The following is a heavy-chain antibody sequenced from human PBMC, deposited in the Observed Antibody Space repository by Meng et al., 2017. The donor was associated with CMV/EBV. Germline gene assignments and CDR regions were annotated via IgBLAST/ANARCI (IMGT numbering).Heavy chain of an antibody. CDR3: VRSSGWSLFDY. D-gene: IGHD6-19*01. Sequence: QGQLVQSGGWMKKPGASVKVSCTTSGFTFSDYNIHWVRQAPGQGLEWMGWVNSNNDATNYARKFQGRVSMTRDTSISTAHMELSRLMSDDTAVYYCVRSSGWSLFDYWGQGTLVTVS. CDR2: VNSNNDAT. CDR1: GFTFSDYN. V-gene: IGHV1-2*02. J-gene: IGHJ4*02.